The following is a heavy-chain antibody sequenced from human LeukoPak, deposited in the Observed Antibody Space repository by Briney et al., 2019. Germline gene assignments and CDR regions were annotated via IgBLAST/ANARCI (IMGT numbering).Heavy chain of an antibody. CDR2: IYYSGST. J-gene: IGHJ4*02. CDR3: ARQPSSWFTSFDS. CDR1: GGSLSSYF. V-gene: IGHV4-59*01. D-gene: IGHD6-13*01. Sequence: PSETLSLTCTVSGGSLSSYFWGWIRQPPGKGLEWIAYIYYSGSTNYNPSLKSRVTISVDTSKNQFSLKLSSVTAADTAVYYCARQPSSWFTSFDSWGQGTLVTVSS.